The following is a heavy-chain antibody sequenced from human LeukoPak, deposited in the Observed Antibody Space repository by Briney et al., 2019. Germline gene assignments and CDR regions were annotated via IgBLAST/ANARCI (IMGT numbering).Heavy chain of an antibody. CDR2: IQPGDSDT. Sequence: GESLKISCKGPGYRFSSYWIGWVRQMPGQGLEWMGIIQPGDSDTRYSPSFQGQVTISVDKSISTAYLQWSSLKASDTAMYYCARHVKEWLADYWGQGTLVTVSS. D-gene: IGHD6-19*01. V-gene: IGHV5-51*01. CDR1: GYRFSSYW. J-gene: IGHJ4*02. CDR3: ARHVKEWLADY.